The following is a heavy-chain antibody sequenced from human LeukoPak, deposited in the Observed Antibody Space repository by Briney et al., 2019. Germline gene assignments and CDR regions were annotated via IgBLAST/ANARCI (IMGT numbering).Heavy chain of an antibody. V-gene: IGHV4-61*02. Sequence: PSQTLSLTCTVSGGSISSGSYYWSWIRQPAGKGLEWIGRIYTSGSTNYNPSLKSRVTISLDTSKNQFSLKLSSVTAADTAVYYCAREEVLLWFGELRGFDYWGQGTLVTVSS. CDR2: IYTSGST. CDR3: AREEVLLWFGELRGFDY. CDR1: GGSISSGSYY. D-gene: IGHD3-10*01. J-gene: IGHJ4*02.